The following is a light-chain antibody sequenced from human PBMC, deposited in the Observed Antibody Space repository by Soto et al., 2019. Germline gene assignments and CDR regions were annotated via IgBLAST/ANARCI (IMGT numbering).Light chain of an antibody. CDR3: QQYDYWPPYT. V-gene: IGKV3-15*01. CDR1: QSIRDN. J-gene: IGKJ2*01. CDR2: GAS. Sequence: EILMTQSPATLSVSPGERAIVSCRASQSIRDNLAWYQQTPGRAPRLLIYGASIRAIGVPARFSGSGSGTDVTLTISSLQSEDFAVYYCQQYDYWPPYTFGQGTKVEI.